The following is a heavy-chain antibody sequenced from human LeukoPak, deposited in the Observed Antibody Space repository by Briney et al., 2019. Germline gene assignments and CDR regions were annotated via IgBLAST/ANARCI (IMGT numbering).Heavy chain of an antibody. CDR2: VYPGDSDA. D-gene: IGHD3-10*01. Sequence: GESLKISCKGSGYSFTNYWIAWVRQMPGKGLEWMGIVYPGDSDAKYSPSFQGQVLISADKSISTASLQWFSLKASDTAMYYCARLYYGSGGYPDYWGQGTLVTVSS. CDR1: GYSFTNYW. V-gene: IGHV5-51*01. J-gene: IGHJ4*02. CDR3: ARLYYGSGGYPDY.